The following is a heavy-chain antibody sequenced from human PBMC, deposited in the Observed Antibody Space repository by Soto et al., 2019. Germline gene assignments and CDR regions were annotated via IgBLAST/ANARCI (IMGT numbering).Heavy chain of an antibody. CDR3: ARAQSIRGVIIVPYYFDY. V-gene: IGHV4-34*01. Sequence: QAQLQQWGAGLLKPSETLSLTCAVYGGSFSGYYWSWIRQPPGKGLEWIGEINHSGSTNYNPSLKSRATISVDTSKNQFSLKLSSVTAADTAVYYCARAQSIRGVIIVPYYFDYWGQGTLVTVFS. CDR1: GGSFSGYY. CDR2: INHSGST. J-gene: IGHJ4*02. D-gene: IGHD3-10*01.